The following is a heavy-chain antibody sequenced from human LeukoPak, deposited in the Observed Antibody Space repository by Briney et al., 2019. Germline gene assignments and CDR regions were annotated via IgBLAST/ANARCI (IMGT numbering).Heavy chain of an antibody. D-gene: IGHD6-19*01. Sequence: GRSLRLSCAASGFTFDDYAMHWVRQALGKGLEWVSGISWNSGSIGYADSVKGRFTISRDNAKNSLYLQMNSLRAEDTALYYCAKDASGIAVAGPSYYYYYYGMDVWGQGTTVTVSS. V-gene: IGHV3-9*01. CDR1: GFTFDDYA. CDR3: AKDASGIAVAGPSYYYYYYGMDV. CDR2: ISWNSGSI. J-gene: IGHJ6*02.